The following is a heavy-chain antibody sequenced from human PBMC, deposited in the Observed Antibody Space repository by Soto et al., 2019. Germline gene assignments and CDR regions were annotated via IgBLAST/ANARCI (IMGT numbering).Heavy chain of an antibody. D-gene: IGHD3-10*01. CDR2: INHSGST. CDR1: GGSFSGYY. V-gene: IGHV4-34*01. J-gene: IGHJ4*02. CDR3: ARGPRKVRGVIIQFDY. Sequence: SETLSLTCAVYGGSFSGYYWSWIRQPPGKGLEWIGEINHSGSTNYNPSLKSRVTISVDTSKNQFSLKLGSVTAADTAVYYCARGPRKVRGVIIQFDYWGQGTLVTVSS.